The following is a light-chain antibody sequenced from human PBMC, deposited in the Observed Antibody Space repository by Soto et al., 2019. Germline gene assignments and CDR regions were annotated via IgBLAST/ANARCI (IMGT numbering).Light chain of an antibody. J-gene: IGKJ5*01. V-gene: IGKV3-11*01. Sequence: EIVLTQSPATLPLSPGERATLSCRASQSVNSYLAWYQQRPGQAPRLLIYDASNRATGIPARFSGSGSGTDFTLTISSLEPEDFAVYYCQQRSNWPPTFGQGTRLEIK. CDR2: DAS. CDR3: QQRSNWPPT. CDR1: QSVNSY.